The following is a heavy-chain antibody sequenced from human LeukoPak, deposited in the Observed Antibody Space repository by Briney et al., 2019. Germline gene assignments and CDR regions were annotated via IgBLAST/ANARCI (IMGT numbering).Heavy chain of an antibody. J-gene: IGHJ4*02. CDR2: ISGSGENT. D-gene: IGHD2-15*01. V-gene: IGHV3-23*01. Sequence: PGGSLRLSCAASGSTFTNHDMGWVRQAPGKGLEWVSRISGSGENTYYADSVKGRFTISRDNSKNTVHLQMNSLTAEDTATYYCARRYCSNGNCFGFTLDCWGQGTLVTVSS. CDR3: ARRYCSNGNCFGFTLDC. CDR1: GSTFTNHD.